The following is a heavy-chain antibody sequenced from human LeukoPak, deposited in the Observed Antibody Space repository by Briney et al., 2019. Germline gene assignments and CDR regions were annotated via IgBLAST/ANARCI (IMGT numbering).Heavy chain of an antibody. V-gene: IGHV3-15*07. CDR2: IKSKTDGGTT. CDR3: TTGKSGPSPTETTRHYGMDV. J-gene: IGHJ6*02. Sequence: GGSLRLSCAASGFTFSNAWMNWVRQAPGKGLEWVGRIKSKTDGGTTDYAAPVKGRFTISRDDSKNTLYLQMNSLKTEDTAVYYCTTGKSGPSPTETTRHYGMDVWGQGTTVTVSS. CDR1: GFTFSNAW. D-gene: IGHD4-11*01.